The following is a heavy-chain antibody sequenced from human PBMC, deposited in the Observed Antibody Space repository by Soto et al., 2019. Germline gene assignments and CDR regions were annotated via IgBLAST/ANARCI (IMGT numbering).Heavy chain of an antibody. V-gene: IGHV1-2*02. Sequence: GXSVKVSCKTSGYTFTDYNLHWVRQAPGQGLEWMGSINPRNGDAVSPQKFQARVTMTRDASTTTAYMELIRLTSPDTAVYYCARHRFTSGSDYFDYWGQGTVVTVSS. J-gene: IGHJ4*02. CDR2: INPRNGDA. CDR3: ARHRFTSGSDYFDY. D-gene: IGHD1-1*01. CDR1: GYTFTDYN.